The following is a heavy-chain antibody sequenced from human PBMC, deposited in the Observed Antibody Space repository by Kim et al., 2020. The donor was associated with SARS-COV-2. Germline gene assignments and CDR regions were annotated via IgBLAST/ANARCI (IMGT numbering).Heavy chain of an antibody. Sequence: GGSLRLSCTPSGFTFGDDAMAWVRQAPGKGLEWVGFIRRKSYGGTTEYAASVRGRFTISRDDSKNIAYLQMNSLKTEDTAVYYCTRAGLWGGSHGGMAAFDIWGQGTMVTVSS. CDR2: IRRKSYGGTT. CDR3: TRAGLWGGSHGGMAAFDI. CDR1: GFTFGDDA. D-gene: IGHD3-16*01. V-gene: IGHV3-49*04. J-gene: IGHJ3*02.